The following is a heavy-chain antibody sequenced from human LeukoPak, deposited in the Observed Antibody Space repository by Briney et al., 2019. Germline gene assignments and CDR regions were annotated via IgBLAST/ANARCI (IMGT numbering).Heavy chain of an antibody. V-gene: IGHV1-2*02. CDR2: INPNSGGT. CDR1: GYTFTGYY. J-gene: IGHJ3*02. Sequence: GASVKVSCKASGYTFTGYYMHWVRQAPGQGLEWMGWINPNSGGTNYAQKFQGRVTMTRDTSISTAYMELSRLRSDDTAVYYCARGAGYYDSSGYWQDSDAFDIWGQGTMVTVSS. D-gene: IGHD3-22*01. CDR3: ARGAGYYDSSGYWQDSDAFDI.